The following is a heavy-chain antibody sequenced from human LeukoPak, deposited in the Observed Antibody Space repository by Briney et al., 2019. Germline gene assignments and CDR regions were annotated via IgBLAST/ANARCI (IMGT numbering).Heavy chain of an antibody. Sequence: GGSLGLSCAASGFTFSDYYMSWIRQAPGKGLEWVSYIRSSGSTIYYAASVKGRFTIPRDNAKNSLYLQMNSLRAEDTAVYYCARVDCSSTSCYEFDYWGQGTLVTVSS. J-gene: IGHJ4*02. D-gene: IGHD2-2*01. CDR1: GFTFSDYY. CDR3: ARVDCSSTSCYEFDY. CDR2: IRSSGSTI. V-gene: IGHV3-11*04.